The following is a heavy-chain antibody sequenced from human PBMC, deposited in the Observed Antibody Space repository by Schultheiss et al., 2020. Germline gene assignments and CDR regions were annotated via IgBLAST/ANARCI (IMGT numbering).Heavy chain of an antibody. CDR1: GGSISGDYW. J-gene: IGHJ5*02. D-gene: IGHD3-22*01. CDR2: IHHSGNI. Sequence: SETLSLTCAVSGGSISGDYWGSWVRQSPGKGLEWIKEIHHSGNINYNPSLKSRLTISIDTSKNEFSLKLSSVTAADTAVYYCGRSYDSSGYYYSPWGQGTLVTVSS. V-gene: IGHV4-4*02. CDR3: GRSYDSSGYYYSP.